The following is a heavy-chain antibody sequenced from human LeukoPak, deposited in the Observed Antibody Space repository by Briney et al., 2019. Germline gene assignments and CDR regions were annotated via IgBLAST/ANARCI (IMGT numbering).Heavy chain of an antibody. V-gene: IGHV1-69*05. CDR1: GGTFSSYA. Sequence: GASVKVSCKASGGTFSSYAISWVRQAPGQGLEWMGGIIPIFGTANYAQKFQGRVTITTDESTSTAYMELSSLRSEDTAVYYCARENYLGYCSSTSCPYFDYWGQGTLVTVSS. CDR3: ARENYLGYCSSTSCPYFDY. D-gene: IGHD2-2*01. CDR2: IIPIFGTA. J-gene: IGHJ4*02.